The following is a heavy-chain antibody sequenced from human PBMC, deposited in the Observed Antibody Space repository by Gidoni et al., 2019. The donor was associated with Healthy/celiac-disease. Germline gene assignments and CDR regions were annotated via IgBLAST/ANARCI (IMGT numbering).Heavy chain of an antibody. CDR1: GFTFCHYY. J-gene: IGHJ4*02. Sequence: QVQLVESGGGCVKPGGSLRLSCSASGFTFCHYYMNWIRQAPGKGLEWVSYIDGSGSTIYYTDSVKGRFTISRDNAKNSLYLQMNSLRAEDTAVYYCARDPSTSWYLHYFDYWGQGTLVTVSS. D-gene: IGHD2-2*01. CDR2: IDGSGSTI. V-gene: IGHV3-11*01. CDR3: ARDPSTSWYLHYFDY.